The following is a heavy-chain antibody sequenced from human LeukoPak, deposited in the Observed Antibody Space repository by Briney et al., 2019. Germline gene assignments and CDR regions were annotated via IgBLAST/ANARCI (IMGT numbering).Heavy chain of an antibody. D-gene: IGHD1-26*01. CDR3: ARMYSGTSYYFDF. CDR1: GGSISSSNDY. V-gene: IGHV4-61*05. CDR2: FSYSGST. Sequence: SETLSLTCTVSGGSISSSNDYWAWIRQPPAKGLEWMGYFSYSGSTRYNPSLKSRVTMSVDTSKNQFSLRLISVAAADTAVYYCARMYSGTSYYFDFWGQGTLVTVSS. J-gene: IGHJ4*02.